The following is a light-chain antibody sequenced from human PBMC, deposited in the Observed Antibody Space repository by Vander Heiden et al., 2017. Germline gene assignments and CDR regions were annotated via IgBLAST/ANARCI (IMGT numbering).Light chain of an antibody. V-gene: IGKV1-39*01. Sequence: MTQSPSSLSASVGDRVTITCRASQTIGTYFNWYQQKPGKAPKFLISAASSLQSGVPSRFSGSGSGTDFTLTISSLQPEDFATYYCQQTYSAPWTFGLGTEVEI. CDR1: QTIGTY. J-gene: IGKJ1*01. CDR2: AAS. CDR3: QQTYSAPWT.